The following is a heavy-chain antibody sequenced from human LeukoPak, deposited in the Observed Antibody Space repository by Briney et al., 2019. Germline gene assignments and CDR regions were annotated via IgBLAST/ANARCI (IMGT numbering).Heavy chain of an antibody. CDR1: GGSISSYY. V-gene: IGHV4-4*07. D-gene: IGHD3-3*01. CDR2: IYTSGST. CDR3: ALRLRFFSFDV. Sequence: SETLSLTCTVSGGSISSYYWSWIRQPAGKGLEWIGRIYTSGSTNYNPSLKSRVTMSVDTSKNQFSLKLSSVTAADTAVYYRALRLRFFSFDVWGQGTMVTVSS. J-gene: IGHJ3*01.